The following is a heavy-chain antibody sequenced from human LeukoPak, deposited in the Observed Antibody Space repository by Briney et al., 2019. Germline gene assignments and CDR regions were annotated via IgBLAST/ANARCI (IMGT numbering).Heavy chain of an antibody. Sequence: ASVKVSCKASGGTFSSYAISWVRQAPGQGLEWMGRIIPILGITNYAQKFQGRVTITADKSTSTAYMELSSLRSDDTAVYYCARDPSGGYVPYFDYWGQGTLVTVSS. CDR3: ARDPSGGYVPYFDY. D-gene: IGHD3-16*01. V-gene: IGHV1-69*04. CDR1: GGTFSSYA. J-gene: IGHJ4*02. CDR2: IIPILGIT.